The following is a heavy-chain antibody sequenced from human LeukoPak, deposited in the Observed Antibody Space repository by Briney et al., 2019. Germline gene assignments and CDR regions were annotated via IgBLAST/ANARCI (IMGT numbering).Heavy chain of an antibody. D-gene: IGHD1-7*01. Sequence: GRSLRLSCAASGFTFSIYAMHWVRQAPGKGLEWVAVISYDGSNKYYADSVKGRFTISRDNSKNTLYLQMNSLRAEDTAVYYCARARSLYNWNYKGWFDPWGQGTLVTVSS. V-gene: IGHV3-30-3*01. J-gene: IGHJ5*02. CDR1: GFTFSIYA. CDR2: ISYDGSNK. CDR3: ARARSLYNWNYKGWFDP.